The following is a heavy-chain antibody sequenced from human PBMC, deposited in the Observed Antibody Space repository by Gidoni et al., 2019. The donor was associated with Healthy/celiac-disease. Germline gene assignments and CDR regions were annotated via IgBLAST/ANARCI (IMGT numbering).Heavy chain of an antibody. CDR1: GFTFLSYA. V-gene: IGHV3-30*04. D-gene: IGHD3-3*01. CDR2: ISDDGSTK. Sequence: QVQLVASGGGVVQPGWSLNLYCAASGFTFLSYAMHWFRQAPGKGLELVAVISDDGSTKYYADSVKGRFTISRDNSTNTLYLQMNSLRAEDTAVYYCARAVVDFWSGYFYYYGMDVWGQGTTVTVSS. J-gene: IGHJ6*02. CDR3: ARAVVDFWSGYFYYYGMDV.